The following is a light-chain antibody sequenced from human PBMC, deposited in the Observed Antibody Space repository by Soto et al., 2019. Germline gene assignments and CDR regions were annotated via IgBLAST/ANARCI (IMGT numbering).Light chain of an antibody. J-gene: IGKJ5*01. V-gene: IGKV1-27*01. CDR1: QDIINH. CDR2: GAS. CDR3: QNYHLALGT. Sequence: DIQMTQSPSSLSASVCDTVTITCRASQDIINHLAWYQQRPGKVPNLLIYGASTLHSGVPSRFRGSGSGTHFTLTISSLQPEDVATYYCQNYHLALGTFGQGTRLEIK.